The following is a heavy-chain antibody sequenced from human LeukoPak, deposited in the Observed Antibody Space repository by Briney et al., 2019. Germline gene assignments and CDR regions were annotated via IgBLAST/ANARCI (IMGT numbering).Heavy chain of an antibody. D-gene: IGHD1-1*01. CDR2: ISAYNGNT. CDR3: ARAVRRIQLERLGFDY. Sequence: ASVKVSCKASGYTFTSYGFSWVRQAPGQGLEWMGWISAYNGNTNYAQKLQGRVTMTTDTSTSTAYMELRSLRSDDTAVYYCARAVRRIQLERLGFDYWGQGTLVTVSS. J-gene: IGHJ4*02. V-gene: IGHV1-18*01. CDR1: GYTFTSYG.